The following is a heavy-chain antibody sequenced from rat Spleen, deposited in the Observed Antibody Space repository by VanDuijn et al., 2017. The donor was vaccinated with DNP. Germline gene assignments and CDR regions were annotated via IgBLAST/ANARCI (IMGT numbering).Heavy chain of an antibody. Sequence: QVQLKESGPGLVQPSQTLSLTCTVAGFSLTSYNVHWVRQTPGKGPEWMGKMWYDGDTAYNSALKSRLSISRDTSKSKVFLKMNSLQTDDTSHYYCTRDSLNSGSFVYWGQGSLVTVSS. CDR3: TRDSLNSGSFVY. CDR2: MWYDGDT. CDR1: GFSLTSYN. D-gene: IGHD1-2*01. J-gene: IGHJ3*01. V-gene: IGHV2-63*01.